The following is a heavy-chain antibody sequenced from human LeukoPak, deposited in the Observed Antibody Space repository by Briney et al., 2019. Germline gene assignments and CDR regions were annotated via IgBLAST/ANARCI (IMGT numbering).Heavy chain of an antibody. D-gene: IGHD3-3*01. V-gene: IGHV4-34*01. Sequence: NPSETLSLTCAVYGGSFSGYYWSWTRQPPGKGLEWIGEIYHSGSTNYNPSLKSRVTISVDTSKNQFSLKLSSVTAADTAVYYCARGVVTIFGVVIIAEAWFDPWGQGTLVTVSS. CDR2: IYHSGST. CDR3: ARGVVTIFGVVIIAEAWFDP. J-gene: IGHJ5*02. CDR1: GGSFSGYY.